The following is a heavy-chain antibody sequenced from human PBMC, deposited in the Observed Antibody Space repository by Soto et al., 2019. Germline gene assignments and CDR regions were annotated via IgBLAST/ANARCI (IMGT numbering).Heavy chain of an antibody. CDR2: IYYSGST. Sequence: PSETLSLTCTVSGGSMSTYYWSWIRQPPGRGLEWIGYIYYSGSTNYSPSLKSRVTISIDTSKNQFSLQLSSVTAADTAVYYCASHDFWSGYLRGYFDYWSQGTLVTVSS. V-gene: IGHV4-59*08. CDR1: GGSMSTYY. D-gene: IGHD3-3*01. CDR3: ASHDFWSGYLRGYFDY. J-gene: IGHJ4*02.